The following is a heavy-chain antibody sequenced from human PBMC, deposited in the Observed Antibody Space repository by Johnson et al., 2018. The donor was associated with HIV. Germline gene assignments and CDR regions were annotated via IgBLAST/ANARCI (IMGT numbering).Heavy chain of an antibody. D-gene: IGHD4-17*01. CDR3: ARRRRYGDYFADAFDI. Sequence: QVQLVESGGGVVQPGRSLRLSCAASGFTFSSYGMHWVRQAPGKGLEWVAFIRYDGSNTYDADSVKGRFTISRDNAKNSLYLQMNSLRAEDTALYYCARRRRYGDYFADAFDIWGQGTMVTVSS. V-gene: IGHV3-33*01. J-gene: IGHJ3*02. CDR2: IRYDGSNT. CDR1: GFTFSSYG.